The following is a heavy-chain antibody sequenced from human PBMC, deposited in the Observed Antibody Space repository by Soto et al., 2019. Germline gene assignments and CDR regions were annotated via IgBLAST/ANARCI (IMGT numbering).Heavy chain of an antibody. V-gene: IGHV3-21*01. CDR3: ARDTPNYDFWSGPKGYYYYGMDV. J-gene: IGHJ6*02. CDR1: GFTFSSYS. D-gene: IGHD3-3*01. Sequence: GGSLRLSCAASGFTFSSYSMNWVRQAPGKGLEWVSSISSSSSYIYYADSVKGRFTISRDSAKNSLYLQMNSLRAEDTAVYYCARDTPNYDFWSGPKGYYYYGMDVWGQGTTVTVSS. CDR2: ISSSSSYI.